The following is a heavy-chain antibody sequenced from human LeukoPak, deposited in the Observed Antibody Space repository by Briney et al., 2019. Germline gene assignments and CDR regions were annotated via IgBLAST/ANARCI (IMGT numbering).Heavy chain of an antibody. V-gene: IGHV1-46*01. D-gene: IGHD1-26*01. CDR1: GYTFTSYY. J-gene: IGHJ4*02. CDR3: ARVLVNISWGAQPLDY. Sequence: GASVKVSCKASGYTFTSYYMHWVRQAPGQGLEWMGIINPSGGSTSYAQKFQGRVTMTRDTSTSTVYMELSSLRSEDTAVYYCARVLVNISWGAQPLDYWGQGTLVTVSS. CDR2: INPSGGST.